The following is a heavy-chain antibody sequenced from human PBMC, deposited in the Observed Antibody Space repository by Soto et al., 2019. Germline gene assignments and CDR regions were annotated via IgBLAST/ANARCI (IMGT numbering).Heavy chain of an antibody. J-gene: IGHJ5*02. V-gene: IGHV1-18*04. CDR3: ARLRTSLIAAAGIYNWFDP. CDR1: GYTFTSYG. Sequence: QVQLVQSGAEVKKPGASVKVSCKASGYTFTSYGISWVRQAPGQGLEWMGCISAYNGNTNYAQKLQGRVTMTTDTSTSTAYMELRSLRSDDTAVYYCARLRTSLIAAAGIYNWFDPWGQGTLVTVSS. CDR2: ISAYNGNT. D-gene: IGHD6-13*01.